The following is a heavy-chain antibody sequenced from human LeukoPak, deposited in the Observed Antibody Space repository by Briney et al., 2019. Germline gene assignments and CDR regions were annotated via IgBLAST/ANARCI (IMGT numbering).Heavy chain of an antibody. J-gene: IGHJ4*02. CDR2: IYYSGST. V-gene: IGHV4-59*08. Sequence: SETLSLTCTVSGGSIGSYYWSWIRQPPGKGLEWIGYIYYSGSTNYNPSLKSRVTISVDTSKNQFSLKLSSVTAADTAVYYCASDSGHWGQGTLVTVSS. CDR3: ASDSGH. CDR1: GGSIGSYY. D-gene: IGHD1-14*01.